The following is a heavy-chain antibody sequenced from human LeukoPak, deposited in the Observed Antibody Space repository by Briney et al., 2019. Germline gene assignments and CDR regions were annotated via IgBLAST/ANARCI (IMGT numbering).Heavy chain of an antibody. V-gene: IGHV3-7*01. D-gene: IGHD3-10*01. CDR1: GFTFSDYG. CDR3: VREDGGGFGS. CDR2: IKQDGSQK. Sequence: GGSLRLSCAASGFTFSDYGISWVRQAPGKGLEWVANIKQDGSQKSDVNSVKGRFTISRDNAEMSVYLQMNSLGAEDTAVYFCVREDGGGFGSWGRGTLVSVSS. J-gene: IGHJ5*01.